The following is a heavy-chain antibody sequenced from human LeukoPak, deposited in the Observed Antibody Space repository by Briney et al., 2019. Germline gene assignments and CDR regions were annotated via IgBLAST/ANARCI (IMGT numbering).Heavy chain of an antibody. CDR3: ARGLLRYYGLGPGY. CDR2: INHSGST. Sequence: SGTLSLTCAVYGGSFSGYYWSWIRQPPGKGLEWIGEINHSGSTNYNPSLKSRVTISVDTSKNQFSLKLSSVTAADTAVFYCARGLLRYYGLGPGYWGQGTLVTVSS. D-gene: IGHD3-10*01. V-gene: IGHV4-34*01. CDR1: GGSFSGYY. J-gene: IGHJ4*02.